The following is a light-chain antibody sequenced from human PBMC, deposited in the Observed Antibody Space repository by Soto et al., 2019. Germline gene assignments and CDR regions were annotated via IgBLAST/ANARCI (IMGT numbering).Light chain of an antibody. Sequence: QSALTQPASVSGSPGQSITISCTGTSSDVGSYNLVSWYQQHPGKAPKFMIYEGSKRPSGVPYRFSGSKSGNTASLTISGLQAEDEADYYCCSYAGSSTYVFGPGTKLTVL. CDR3: CSYAGSSTYV. J-gene: IGLJ1*01. CDR2: EGS. CDR1: SSDVGSYNL. V-gene: IGLV2-23*01.